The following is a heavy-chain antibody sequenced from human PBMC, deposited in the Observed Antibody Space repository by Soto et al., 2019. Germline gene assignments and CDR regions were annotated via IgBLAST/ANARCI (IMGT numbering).Heavy chain of an antibody. D-gene: IGHD2-15*01. CDR3: ARKAASDAFDI. CDR1: GGSISSSSYY. V-gene: IGHV4-39*01. J-gene: IGHJ3*02. CDR2: IYYSGST. Sequence: SETLSLTCTVSGGSISSSSYYWGWIRQPPGKGLEWIGSIYYSGSTYYNPSLKSRVTISVDTSKNQFSLKLSSVTAADTAVYYCARKAASDAFDIWGQGTMVTVSS.